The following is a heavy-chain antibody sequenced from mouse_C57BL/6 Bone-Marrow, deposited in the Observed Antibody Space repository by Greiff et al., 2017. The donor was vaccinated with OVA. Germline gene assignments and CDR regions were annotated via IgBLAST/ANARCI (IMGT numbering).Heavy chain of an antibody. CDR1: GYTFTSYG. V-gene: IGHV1-81*01. CDR3: AVYYRFDY. J-gene: IGHJ2*01. Sequence: VQLQQSGAELARPGASVKLSCKASGYTFTSYGISWVKQRTGQGLEWIGEIYPRSSNTNYNEKFKGKATLTADKSSSTAYMELSSLTSADSAVYFCAVYYRFDYWCQGTALTVSS. CDR2: IYPRSSNT. D-gene: IGHD2-1*01.